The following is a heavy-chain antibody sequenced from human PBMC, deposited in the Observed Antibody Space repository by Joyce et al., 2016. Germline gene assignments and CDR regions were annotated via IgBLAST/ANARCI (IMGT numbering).Heavy chain of an antibody. CDR3: VTGLCIGTACHWDDAFDV. Sequence: EVQLVESGGGLVKPGGSLRLSCAASGFSFRNAWVTWVRQAPGKGVEWVGRGKRKSQGGKKDYAAPVKGRFTISRDDSRDTAYLQMNSLKSEDTGVYFCVTGLCIGTACHWDDAFDVWGQGTMVTVSS. D-gene: IGHD2-2*01. J-gene: IGHJ3*01. CDR2: GKRKSQGGKK. CDR1: GFSFRNAW. V-gene: IGHV3-15*01.